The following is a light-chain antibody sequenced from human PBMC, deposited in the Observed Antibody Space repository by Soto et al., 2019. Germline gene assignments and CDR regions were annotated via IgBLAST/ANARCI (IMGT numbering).Light chain of an antibody. CDR3: QQRSNWPWT. CDR2: DAS. V-gene: IGKV3-11*01. CDR1: PSVNRN. J-gene: IGKJ1*01. Sequence: ETVLTQSPATLSLSPGERATLSCRASPSVNRNLAWYQQKVGQAPRLLIYDASNRATGIPARFSGSGSGTDFTLTISSLEPEDFAVYYCQQRSNWPWTFGQGTKVEIK.